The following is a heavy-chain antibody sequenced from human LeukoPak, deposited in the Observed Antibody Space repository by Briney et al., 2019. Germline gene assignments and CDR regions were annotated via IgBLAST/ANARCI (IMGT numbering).Heavy chain of an antibody. CDR3: ARGGKMMITMVRGVLASRDAFDI. J-gene: IGHJ3*02. CDR1: GYTFTSYG. D-gene: IGHD3-10*01. Sequence: ASVKVSCKASGYTFTSYGISWVRQAPGQGLEWMGWINPNSGGTNYAQKFQGRVTMTRDTSISTAYMELSRLRSDDTAVYYCARGGKMMITMVRGVLASRDAFDIWGQGTMVTVSS. V-gene: IGHV1-2*02. CDR2: INPNSGGT.